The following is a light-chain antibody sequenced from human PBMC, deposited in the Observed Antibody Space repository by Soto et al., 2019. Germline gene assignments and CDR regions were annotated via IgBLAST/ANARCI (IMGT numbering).Light chain of an antibody. CDR1: QSVLYSSNNQNY. CDR2: WAS. J-gene: IGKJ4*01. CDR3: QQYYNTPLT. V-gene: IGKV4-1*01. Sequence: IVMTQSPDSLAVSLGERATINCKSSQSVLYSSNNQNYLAWYQQKPRQPPKLIIYWASTRQSGVPDRFSGSGSGTDFTLTISGLQAEDVAVYYCQQYYNTPLTFGGGTKVDIK.